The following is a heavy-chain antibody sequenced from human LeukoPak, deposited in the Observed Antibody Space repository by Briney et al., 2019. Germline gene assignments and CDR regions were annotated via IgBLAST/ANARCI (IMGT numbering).Heavy chain of an antibody. D-gene: IGHD3-22*01. Sequence: SETLSLTCSVSGGSISSYYWSWIRQPPGKGLEWIGYIYYSGSTNYNPSLKSRVTISVDTSKNQFSLKLSSVTAADMAVYYCAKAVVVSTTRLGPYDTWGQGTMVTVSS. J-gene: IGHJ3*02. CDR3: AKAVVVSTTRLGPYDT. V-gene: IGHV4-59*08. CDR1: GGSISSYY. CDR2: IYYSGST.